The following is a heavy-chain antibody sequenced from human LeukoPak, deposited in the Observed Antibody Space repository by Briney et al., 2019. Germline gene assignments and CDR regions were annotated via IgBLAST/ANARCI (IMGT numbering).Heavy chain of an antibody. CDR3: ARGQNDESSGIPGYYYYYMDV. CDR2: ISSRSSPI. CDR1: GLPFSSYS. J-gene: IGHJ6*03. V-gene: IGHV3-48*02. D-gene: IGHD3-22*01. Sequence: GGSLRLPYAASGLPFSSYSMNWVRQPRGKGLEEVSYISSRSSPIYYAESVRGRFTVSRDNAKNSLYLQMNTPRDQHTAVYYRARGQNDESSGIPGYYYYYMDVWGKGSTFTVSS.